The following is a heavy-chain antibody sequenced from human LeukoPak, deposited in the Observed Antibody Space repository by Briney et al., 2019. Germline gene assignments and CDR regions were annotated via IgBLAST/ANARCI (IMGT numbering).Heavy chain of an antibody. V-gene: IGHV3-21*01. CDR3: ASGMGDCSSTSCYLRGY. Sequence: GGSLRLSCAASGFTFSSYSMNWVRQAPGKGLEWVSSISSSSSYIYYADSVKGRFTISRDNAKNSLYLQMNSLRAEDTAVYYCASGMGDCSSTSCYLRGYWGQGTLVTVSS. J-gene: IGHJ4*02. CDR2: ISSSSSYI. D-gene: IGHD2-2*01. CDR1: GFTFSSYS.